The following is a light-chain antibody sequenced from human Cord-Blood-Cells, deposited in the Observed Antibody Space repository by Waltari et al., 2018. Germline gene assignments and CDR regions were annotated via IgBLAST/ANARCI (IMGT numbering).Light chain of an antibody. J-gene: IGLJ3*02. CDR1: SSDVGSYNL. CDR3: CSYAGSSTWV. CDR2: EVS. Sequence: QSALTQPASVSGSPGQSITISCTGTSSDVGSYNLFSWYQQHPVKAPKLMIYEVSKRPSGFPNRFSGSKSGNTASLTISGLQAEDEADYYCCSYAGSSTWVFGGGTKLTVL. V-gene: IGLV2-23*02.